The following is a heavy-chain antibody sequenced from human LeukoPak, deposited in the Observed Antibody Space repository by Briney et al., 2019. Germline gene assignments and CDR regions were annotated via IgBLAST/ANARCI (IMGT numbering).Heavy chain of an antibody. CDR3: ARGPRILADASYNFDY. J-gene: IGHJ4*02. CDR2: INGNGGSM. D-gene: IGHD3-3*02. V-gene: IGHV3-11*01. CDR1: GVTFNDYY. Sequence: PGGSLRLSCAASGVTFNDYYWSWIRQAPGEGLEWVSYINGNGGSMQYADSVKGRFTISRDNPKNSLSLEMNSLRAEDTAVYYCARGPRILADASYNFDYWGQGTLVTVSS.